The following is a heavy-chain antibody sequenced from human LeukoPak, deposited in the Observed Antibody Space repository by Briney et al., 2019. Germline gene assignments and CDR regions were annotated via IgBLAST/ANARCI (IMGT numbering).Heavy chain of an antibody. CDR2: ISGSGGST. D-gene: IGHD2-2*01. J-gene: IGHJ4*02. V-gene: IGHV3-23*01. CDR1: GFTFSSYA. CDR3: AKARGGIVVVPAAYCFDY. Sequence: GGSPRLSCAASGFTFSSYAMSWVRQAPGKGLEWVSAISGSGGSTYYADSVKGRFTISRDNSKNTLYLQMNSLRAEDTAVYYCAKARGGIVVVPAAYCFDYWGQGTLVTVSS.